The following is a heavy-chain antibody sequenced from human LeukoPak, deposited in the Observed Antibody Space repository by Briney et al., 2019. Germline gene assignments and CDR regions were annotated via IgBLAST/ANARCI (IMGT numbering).Heavy chain of an antibody. CDR1: GYSISSGYY. D-gene: IGHD5-12*01. CDR3: ARDPSGYDDNPPFVDY. V-gene: IGHV4-38-2*02. J-gene: IGHJ4*02. Sequence: SETLSLTCADPGYSISSGYYWGWIRQPPGKGLEWIGTINHSGSTYSNPSLKSPDTISVDTSKNQFSLKLSSVTAADTAVYYCARDPSGYDDNPPFVDYWGQGTLVTVSS. CDR2: INHSGST.